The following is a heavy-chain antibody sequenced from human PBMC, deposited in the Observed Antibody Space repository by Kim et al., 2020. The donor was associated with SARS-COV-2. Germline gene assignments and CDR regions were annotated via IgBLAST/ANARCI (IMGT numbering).Heavy chain of an antibody. Sequence: SETLSLTCTVSGGSISSSSYYWGWIRQPPGKGLEWIGSIYYSGCTYYNPSLKSRVTISGDTPKNQFSLKLSSVTAADTAVYYCATAGGCTMVWGVIITVDYWGQGTLVTVSS. CDR1: GGSISSSSYY. J-gene: IGHJ4*02. D-gene: IGHD3-10*01. CDR3: ATAGGCTMVWGVIITVDY. V-gene: IGHV4-39*01. CDR2: IYYSGCT.